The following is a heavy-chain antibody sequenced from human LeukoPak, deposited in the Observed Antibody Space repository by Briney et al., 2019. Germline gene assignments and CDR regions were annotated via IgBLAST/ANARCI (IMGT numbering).Heavy chain of an antibody. CDR3: ARDRGIARTFDY. V-gene: IGHV3-21*01. D-gene: IGHD6-13*01. J-gene: IGHJ4*02. CDR2: ISSSSSYI. CDR1: GFTFSSYS. Sequence: PGGSLRLSCAASGFTFSSYSMNWVRQAPGKGLEWVSSISSSSSYIYYADSVKGRFTISRDNAKNSLYLQMNSLRAEDTAVYYCARDRGIARTFDYWGQGTLVTVSS.